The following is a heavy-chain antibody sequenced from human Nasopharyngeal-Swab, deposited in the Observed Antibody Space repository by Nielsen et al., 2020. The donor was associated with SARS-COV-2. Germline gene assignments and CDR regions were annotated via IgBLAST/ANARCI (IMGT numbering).Heavy chain of an antibody. Sequence: GESLKISCAASGFTFSSYAMSWVRQAPGKGLEWVSAISGSGRSTYYADSVKGRFTISRDNSKNTLYLQMNSLRAEDTAVYYCAKLEVVQIVVVITTWGYFDYWGQGTLVTVSS. CDR2: ISGSGRST. CDR3: AKLEVVQIVVVITTWGYFDY. D-gene: IGHD3-22*01. CDR1: GFTFSSYA. J-gene: IGHJ4*02. V-gene: IGHV3-23*01.